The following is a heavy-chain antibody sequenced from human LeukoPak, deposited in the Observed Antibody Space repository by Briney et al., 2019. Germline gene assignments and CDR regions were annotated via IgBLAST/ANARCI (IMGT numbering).Heavy chain of an antibody. CDR2: ISSSSSYI. CDR3: ARDDGYYGSGSYYAIDY. CDR1: GFTFRSST. Sequence: GGSLRLSCAASGFTFRSSTMNWVRQAPGKGLEWVSSISSSSSYIYYADSMKGRFTISRDNAKNSLYLQMNSLRAEDTAVYYSARDDGYYGSGSYYAIDYWGQGTLVTVSS. D-gene: IGHD3-10*01. V-gene: IGHV3-21*06. J-gene: IGHJ4*02.